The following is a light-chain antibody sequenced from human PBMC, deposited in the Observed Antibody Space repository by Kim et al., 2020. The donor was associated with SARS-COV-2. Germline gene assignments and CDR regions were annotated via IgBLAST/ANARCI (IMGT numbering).Light chain of an antibody. CDR2: DVS. CDR1: SSDVGVYNY. J-gene: IGLJ3*02. V-gene: IGLV2-14*03. Sequence: GQSLTISGTGTSSDVGVYNYVAWYQQHQGKAPKLMIYDVSNRPSGVSNRFSGSKSGNTASLTISGLQAEDDADYYCSSYTSSSTWVFGGGTQLTVL. CDR3: SSYTSSSTWV.